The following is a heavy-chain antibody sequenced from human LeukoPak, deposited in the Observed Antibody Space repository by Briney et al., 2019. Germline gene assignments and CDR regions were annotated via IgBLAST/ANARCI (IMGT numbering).Heavy chain of an antibody. V-gene: IGHV3-21*04. CDR2: ISSSSSYI. D-gene: IGHD1-26*01. J-gene: IGHJ4*02. CDR1: GFTFSSYS. Sequence: PGGSLRPSCAASGFTFSSYSMNWVRQAPGKGLQWVSSISSSSSYIYYADSVKGRFTISRDNAKNSLYLQMNSLRAEDTALYYCAKDMGHVGVALDWGQGTLVTVSS. CDR3: AKDMGHVGVALD.